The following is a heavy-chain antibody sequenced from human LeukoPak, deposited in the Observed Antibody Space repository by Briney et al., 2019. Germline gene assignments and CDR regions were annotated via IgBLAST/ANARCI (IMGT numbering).Heavy chain of an antibody. CDR1: GGSVSSGSYF. Sequence: SETLSLTCTVSGGSVSSGSYFWSWIRQPPGKGLEWIGFIYYNGNTNSSPFLKSRVTISVDTSKSQFSLKLTSVTAAGTAVYYCARGYRSSWYQVDYWGQGTLVTVSS. V-gene: IGHV4-61*01. D-gene: IGHD6-13*01. J-gene: IGHJ4*02. CDR3: ARGYRSSWYQVDY. CDR2: IYYNGNT.